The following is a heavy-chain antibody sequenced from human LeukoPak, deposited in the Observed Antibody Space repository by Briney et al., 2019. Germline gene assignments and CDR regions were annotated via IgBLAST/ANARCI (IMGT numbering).Heavy chain of an antibody. CDR2: IYYSGST. Sequence: SQTRSLTCTVSGGSISSGGYYWSWLRQHPGKGLEWIGYIYYSGSTYYNPSLKSRVTISVDTSKNQFSLKLSSVTAADTAVYYCARDLLGVRGLSWFDPWGQGTLVTVSS. V-gene: IGHV4-31*03. J-gene: IGHJ5*02. CDR1: GGSISSGGYY. CDR3: ARDLLGVRGLSWFDP. D-gene: IGHD3-10*01.